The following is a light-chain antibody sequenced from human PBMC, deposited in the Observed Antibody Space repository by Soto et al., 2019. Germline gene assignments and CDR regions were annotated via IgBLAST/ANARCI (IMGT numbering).Light chain of an antibody. V-gene: IGKV1-9*01. J-gene: IGKJ4*01. CDR3: LQHSSFPLT. CDR2: GAS. CDR1: QSISSW. Sequence: DIQLTQSPSFLSASVGDRVTITCRASQSISSWLAWYQQKPGKAPILLIYGASNLQSGVPSRFSGSGSGTEFTLTISSLQPEDFATYYCLQHSSFPLTFGGGTKVDIK.